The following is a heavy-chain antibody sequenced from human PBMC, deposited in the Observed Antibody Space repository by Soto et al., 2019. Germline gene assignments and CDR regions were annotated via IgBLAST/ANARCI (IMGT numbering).Heavy chain of an antibody. CDR2: ISSSGTTM. CDR3: ARGAETGYSGVDY. CDR1: GFTFSSYS. J-gene: IGHJ4*02. D-gene: IGHD6-25*01. V-gene: IGHV3-48*01. Sequence: EVQLVESGGGLVQPGGSLILSCAASGFTFSSYSMNWVRQAPGKGLEWVSYISSSGTTMYYADSVKGRFTISRDSAKNSLSLQMNSLRAEDTAVYYCARGAETGYSGVDYWGQGTLVTVSS.